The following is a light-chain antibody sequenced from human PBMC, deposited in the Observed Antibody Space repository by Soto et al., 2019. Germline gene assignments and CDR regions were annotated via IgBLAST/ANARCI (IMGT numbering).Light chain of an antibody. V-gene: IGKV3-20*01. CDR2: GAS. J-gene: IGKJ1*01. Sequence: EIVLTQSPGTLSLSPGERATLSCRASQSVSSSYLAWYQQKPGQAPRLLIYGASSRATGIPDRFSGSGYGKDFTLTISRLEPEDFAVYYCQQYGSSHLTFGQGTKVEIK. CDR3: QQYGSSHLT. CDR1: QSVSSSY.